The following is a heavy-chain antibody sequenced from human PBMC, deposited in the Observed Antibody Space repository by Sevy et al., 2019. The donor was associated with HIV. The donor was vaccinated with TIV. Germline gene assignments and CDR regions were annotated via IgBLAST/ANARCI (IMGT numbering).Heavy chain of an antibody. Sequence: SETLSLTCTVSGGSISSDSYYWSWIRQPAGKGLEWIGRIYTSGSTNYNPSLKSRVTISVDTSKNQFSLKLSSVTAADSAMYYCAREEGRWLHRKHAFDFWGQGTMVTVSS. CDR1: GGSISSDSYY. J-gene: IGHJ3*01. CDR3: AREEGRWLHRKHAFDF. D-gene: IGHD5-12*01. CDR2: IYTSGST. V-gene: IGHV4-61*02.